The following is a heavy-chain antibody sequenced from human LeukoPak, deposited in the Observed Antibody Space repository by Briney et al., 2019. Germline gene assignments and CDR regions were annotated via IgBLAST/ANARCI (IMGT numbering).Heavy chain of an antibody. D-gene: IGHD4-17*01. CDR1: GFTFTNAW. Sequence: GGSLRLSCGASGFTFTNAWMSWVRQAQGKGLEWVGRIKSKTDGGTTDYAAPVKGRFTISRDDSKNTLYLQMNSLKTEDTAVYYCTHDYGDYGCFDYWGQGTLVTVSS. CDR2: IKSKTDGGTT. V-gene: IGHV3-15*01. CDR3: THDYGDYGCFDY. J-gene: IGHJ4*02.